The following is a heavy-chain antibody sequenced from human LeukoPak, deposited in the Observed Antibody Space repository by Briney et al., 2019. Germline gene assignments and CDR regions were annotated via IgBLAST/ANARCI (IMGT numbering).Heavy chain of an antibody. J-gene: IGHJ4*02. Sequence: SETLSLTCTVSGGSISSSSYYWGWIRQPPGKGLEGIGSIYYSGSTNYNPSLKSRVTISVDTSKNQFSLKLSSVTAADTAVYYCARDLESSGWPGRGYWGQGTLVTVSS. CDR2: IYYSGST. CDR3: ARDLESSGWPGRGY. D-gene: IGHD6-19*01. CDR1: GGSISSSSYY. V-gene: IGHV4-39*07.